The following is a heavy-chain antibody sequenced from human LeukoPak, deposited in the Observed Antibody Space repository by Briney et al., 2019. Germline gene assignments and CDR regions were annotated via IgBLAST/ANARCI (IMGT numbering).Heavy chain of an antibody. CDR2: IYTSGST. D-gene: IGHD1-26*01. CDR1: GGSISSGSYY. Sequence: TLSLTCTVSGGSISSGSYYWSWIRQPAGKGVERIGRIYTSGSTNYNPSLKSRVTISVDTSKNQFSLKLSSVTAADTAVYYCASSSYWHYYYMDVWGKGTTVTVSS. J-gene: IGHJ6*03. CDR3: ASSSYWHYYYMDV. V-gene: IGHV4-61*02.